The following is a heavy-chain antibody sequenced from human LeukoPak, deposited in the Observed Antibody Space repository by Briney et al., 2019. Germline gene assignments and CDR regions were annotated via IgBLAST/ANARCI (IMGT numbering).Heavy chain of an antibody. CDR1: GYTFTGHS. D-gene: IGHD3-9*01. CDR2: IKPNSGGT. J-gene: IGHJ4*02. Sequence: GASVKRSCKASGYTFTGHSMYWVRQAPGQGLEWMGWIKPNSGGTNYAQKFQGRVTMTRDTSISTAYMELSRLRSDDTAVYYCARGPHGRIYDILTGFDYWGQGTLVTVSS. CDR3: ARGPHGRIYDILTGFDY. V-gene: IGHV1-2*02.